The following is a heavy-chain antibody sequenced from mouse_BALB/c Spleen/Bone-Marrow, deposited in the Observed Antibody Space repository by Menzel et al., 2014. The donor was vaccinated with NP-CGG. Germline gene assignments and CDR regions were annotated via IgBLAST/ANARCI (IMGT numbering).Heavy chain of an antibody. V-gene: IGHV2-2*02. CDR1: GFSLTSYG. J-gene: IGHJ2*01. D-gene: IGHD2-14*01. Sequence: VQLQESGPGLVQPSQSLSITCTVSGFSLTSYGVHWVRQSPGKGLEWLGVIWSGGSTDYNVAFISRLSISKDNSKSQVFFKMSSLQANDTAIYYCARSRYAPLYYFDYWGQGTTLTVSS. CDR2: IWSGGST. CDR3: ARSRYAPLYYFDY.